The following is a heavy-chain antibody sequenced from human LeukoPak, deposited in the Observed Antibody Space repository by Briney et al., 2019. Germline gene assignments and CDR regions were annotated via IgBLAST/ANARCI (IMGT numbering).Heavy chain of an antibody. V-gene: IGHV3-23*01. CDR3: LKDFGRNLGGPGY. D-gene: IGHD3-10*01. CDR1: GFTFSTYT. Sequence: GGSLRLSCIASGFTFSTYTMAWVRQAQGGGLGWVSAIGGDGGAPFYADSVKGRFAISRDNSKSTLYLQMNSLRAEDTAVYYCLKDFGRNLGGPGYWGRGTLVTVSA. CDR2: IGGDGGAP. J-gene: IGHJ4*02.